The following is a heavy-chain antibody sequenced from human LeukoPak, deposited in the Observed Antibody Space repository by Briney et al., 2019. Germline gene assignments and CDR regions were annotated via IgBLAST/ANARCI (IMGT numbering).Heavy chain of an antibody. CDR2: IHYSGSS. Sequence: KPSETLSLTCTVSGDSISNFYWNWIRQSPGKGLEWIGNIHYSGSSVYNPSLKSRGTISIDTSRKQFFLKLNSVTAADPAVYFCALAPNSNWFDFWGPGTLVTVSS. J-gene: IGHJ5*01. CDR1: GDSISNFY. D-gene: IGHD2-8*01. CDR3: ALAPNSNWFDF. V-gene: IGHV4-59*03.